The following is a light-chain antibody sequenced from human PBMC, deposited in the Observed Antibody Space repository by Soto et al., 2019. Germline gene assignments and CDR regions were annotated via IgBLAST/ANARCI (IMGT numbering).Light chain of an antibody. CDR3: QQYCTSPRGT. Sequence: DIVLTQSPGTLSLSPGERATLSCRASQSVSSTFFAWYQQKPGQAPRLLMFGASNRPTGIPDRFSGSGSGTDFTLTISRLEPEDFAMYYCQQYCTSPRGTFGQGTKVEVK. V-gene: IGKV3-20*01. CDR1: QSVSSTF. CDR2: GAS. J-gene: IGKJ1*01.